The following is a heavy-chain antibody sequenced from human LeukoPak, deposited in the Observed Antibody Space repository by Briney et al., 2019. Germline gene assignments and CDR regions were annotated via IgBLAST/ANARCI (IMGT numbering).Heavy chain of an antibody. CDR2: ISSSSSYT. D-gene: IGHD2-2*01. Sequence: PGGSLRLSCAASGFTFSDYYMSWICQAPGKGLEWVSYISSSSSYTNYADSVKGRFTISRDNAKNSLYLQMNSLRAEDTAVYYCASVAAVPAAAPSYRGMDVWGQGTTVTVSS. J-gene: IGHJ6*02. CDR1: GFTFSDYY. V-gene: IGHV3-11*06. CDR3: ASVAAVPAAAPSYRGMDV.